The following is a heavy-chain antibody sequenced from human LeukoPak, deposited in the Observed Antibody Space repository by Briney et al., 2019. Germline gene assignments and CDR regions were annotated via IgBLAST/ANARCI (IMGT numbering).Heavy chain of an antibody. Sequence: ASVKISCKVSGYTFTDYYMHWVQQAPGKGLEWMGLVDPEDGETIYAEKIQGRVTITADTSTDTAYMELSSLRSEDTAVYYCATDGGSGSYDYWGQGTLVTVSS. J-gene: IGHJ4*02. CDR2: VDPEDGET. D-gene: IGHD3-10*01. V-gene: IGHV1-69-2*01. CDR1: GYTFTDYY. CDR3: ATDGGSGSYDY.